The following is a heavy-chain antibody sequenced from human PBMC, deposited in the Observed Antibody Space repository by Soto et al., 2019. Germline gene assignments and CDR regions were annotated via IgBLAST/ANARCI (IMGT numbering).Heavy chain of an antibody. CDR3: ARVADLGYFDY. V-gene: IGHV1-69*02. CDR1: GGTFSSYT. Sequence: QVQLVQSGAEVKKPGSSVKVSCKASGGTFSSYTISWVRQAPGQGLEWMGRIIPILGIANYAQKFQGRVTITADNSTSTAYMELSSLRSEDTAVYYCARVADLGYFDYWGQGTLVTVSS. CDR2: IIPILGIA. J-gene: IGHJ4*02. D-gene: IGHD5-12*01.